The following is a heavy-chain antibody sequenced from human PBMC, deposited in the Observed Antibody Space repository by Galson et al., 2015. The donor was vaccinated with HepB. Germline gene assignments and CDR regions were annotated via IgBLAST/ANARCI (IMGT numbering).Heavy chain of an antibody. V-gene: IGHV1-2*02. CDR2: INPNSGGT. CDR1: GYTFTGYY. CDR3: ARDLTGLDTVVTRDY. Sequence: SVKVSCKASGYTFTGYYMHWVRQAPGQGLEWMGWINPNSGGTNYAQKFQGRVTMTRDTSISTAYMELSRLRSDDTAVYYCARDLTGLDTVVTRDYWGQGTLVTVSS. D-gene: IGHD4-23*01. J-gene: IGHJ4*02.